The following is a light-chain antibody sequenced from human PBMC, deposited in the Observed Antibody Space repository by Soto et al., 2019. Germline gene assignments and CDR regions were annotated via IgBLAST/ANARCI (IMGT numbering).Light chain of an antibody. CDR2: EVS. J-gene: IGLJ1*01. V-gene: IGLV2-23*02. Sequence: QSGLTPPASVSGSPGQSITISCTGTSSDVGSYNLVSWYQQHPGKAPKLMIYEVSKRPSGVSNRFSGSKSGNTASLTISGLQAEDEADYYCCSYAGSSTPYVFGTGTKVTGL. CDR3: CSYAGSSTPYV. CDR1: SSDVGSYNL.